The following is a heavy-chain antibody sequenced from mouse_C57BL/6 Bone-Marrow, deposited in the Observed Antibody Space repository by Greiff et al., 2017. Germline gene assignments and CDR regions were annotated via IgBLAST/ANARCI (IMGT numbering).Heavy chain of an antibody. D-gene: IGHD1-1*01. J-gene: IGHJ2*01. Sequence: EVQLQQSGAELVRPGASVKLSCTASGFNIKDDYMHWVKQRPEQGLEWIGWIDPENGDTEYASKFQDKATITADTSSNTAYLQLSSLTSEDTAVYYCTVSAFITTVVGGYWGQGTTLTVSS. V-gene: IGHV14-4*01. CDR3: TVSAFITTVVGGY. CDR2: IDPENGDT. CDR1: GFNIKDDY.